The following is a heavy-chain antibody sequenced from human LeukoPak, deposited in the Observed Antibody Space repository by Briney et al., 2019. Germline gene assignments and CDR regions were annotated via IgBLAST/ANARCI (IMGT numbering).Heavy chain of an antibody. V-gene: IGHV4-4*07. D-gene: IGHD3-10*01. CDR1: GGSISSYY. J-gene: IGHJ4*02. Sequence: SETLSLTCTVSGGSISSYYWSWIRQPAGKGLEWIGRIYTSGSSNYNASPTSRVTMSLVTSQSQFSLKLSAVPAADTAVYYCARKRAGSYYGSGRYLDYWGKGPLVTVSS. CDR3: ARKRAGSYYGSGRYLDY. CDR2: IYTSGSS.